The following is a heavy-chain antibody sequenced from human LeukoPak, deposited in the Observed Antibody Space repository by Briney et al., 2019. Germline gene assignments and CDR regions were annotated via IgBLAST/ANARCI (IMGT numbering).Heavy chain of an antibody. Sequence: SQTLSLTCTVSGGSISSGGYYWSWIRQHPGKGLEWIGYIYYSGSTYYNPSLKSRVTISVDTSKNQFSLKLSSVTAADTAVYYCARCRYSSGWQIDYWGQGTLVTVSS. D-gene: IGHD6-19*01. CDR2: IYYSGST. CDR3: ARCRYSSGWQIDY. J-gene: IGHJ4*02. V-gene: IGHV4-31*03. CDR1: GGSISSGGYY.